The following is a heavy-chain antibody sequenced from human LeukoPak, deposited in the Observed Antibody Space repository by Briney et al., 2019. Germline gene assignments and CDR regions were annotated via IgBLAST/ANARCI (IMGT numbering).Heavy chain of an antibody. Sequence: SETLSLTCSVSGGSISSYYWSWIRQPPGKGLEWIGYVYYSGSTNYNPSLKSRVTISVDRSKNQFSLKLRSVTAADTAVYYWARSEYSYRQFDYWGQGIRVTVSS. V-gene: IGHV4-59*08. CDR2: VYYSGST. CDR1: GGSISSYY. CDR3: ARSEYSYRQFDY. D-gene: IGHD5-18*01. J-gene: IGHJ4*02.